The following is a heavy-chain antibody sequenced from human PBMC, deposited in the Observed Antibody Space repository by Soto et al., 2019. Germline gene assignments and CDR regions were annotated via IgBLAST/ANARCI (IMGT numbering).Heavy chain of an antibody. D-gene: IGHD2-15*01. CDR3: ARDSVVAAPSYGMDV. Sequence: GASVKVSCKASGYTFISYGIRWVRQAPGQGLEWMGWIRAYNGNTNYAQKLQGRVTMTTDTSTSTAYMELSSLRSDDTAVHYCARDSVVAAPSYGMDVWGPGTKVT. V-gene: IGHV1-18*04. CDR2: IRAYNGNT. J-gene: IGHJ6*02. CDR1: GYTFISYG.